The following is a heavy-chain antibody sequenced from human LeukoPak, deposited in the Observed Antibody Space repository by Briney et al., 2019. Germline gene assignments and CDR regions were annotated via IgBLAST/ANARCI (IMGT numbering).Heavy chain of an antibody. Sequence: GGSLRLSCAASGFIVSNNYMSWVRQAPGKGLEWVSVIYSGGSTYYADSVKGRFTISRDNSKNTVYLQMNSLRAEDTAVYYCARDSIAAAGNFDYWGQGTLVTVSS. CDR3: ARDSIAAAGNFDY. CDR2: IYSGGST. J-gene: IGHJ4*02. D-gene: IGHD6-13*01. CDR1: GFIVSNNY. V-gene: IGHV3-53*01.